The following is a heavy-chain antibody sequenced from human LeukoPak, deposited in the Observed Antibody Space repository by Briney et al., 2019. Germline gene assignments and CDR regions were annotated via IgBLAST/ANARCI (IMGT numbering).Heavy chain of an antibody. CDR1: GFTFSTYN. V-gene: IGHV3-7*01. CDR2: VNQGGTGK. J-gene: IGHJ6*03. CDR3: TREHYFYHMDG. Sequence: GGSLRLSCAASGFTFSTYNMNWVRQAPGKGLEWVANVNQGGTGKYYVDSVKGRFTISRDNAENSLYLQMNSLRAEDTAVYYCTREHYFYHMDGWGEGTTVTVSS.